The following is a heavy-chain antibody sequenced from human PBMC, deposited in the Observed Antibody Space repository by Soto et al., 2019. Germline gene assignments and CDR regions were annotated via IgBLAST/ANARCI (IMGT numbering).Heavy chain of an antibody. D-gene: IGHD3-16*02. J-gene: IGHJ2*01. V-gene: IGHV1-69*06. CDR1: GGTFSSYA. CDR2: IIPIFGTA. Sequence: QVQLVQSGAEVKKPGSSVKVSCKASGGTFSSYAISWVRQAPGQGLEWMGGIIPIFGTANYAQKFQGRVTITADKSTSTAYMELSSLRAEDTAVYYCARWAGDYVCGSYQGWYFDLWGRGTLFTVSS. CDR3: ARWAGDYVCGSYQGWYFDL.